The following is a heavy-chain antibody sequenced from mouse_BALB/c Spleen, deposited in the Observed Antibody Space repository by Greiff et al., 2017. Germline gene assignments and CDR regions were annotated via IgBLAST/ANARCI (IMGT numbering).Heavy chain of an antibody. CDR3: TRGDLYWYFDV. J-gene: IGHJ1*01. CDR2: IYPGNSDT. CDR1: GYTFTSYW. V-gene: IGHV1-5*01. Sequence: VQLQQSGTVLARPGASVKMSCKASGYTFTSYWMHWVKQGPGQGLEWIGAIYPGNSDTSYNQKFKGKAKLTAVTSTSTAYMELSSLTNEDSAVYYCTRGDLYWYFDVWGAGTTVTVSS.